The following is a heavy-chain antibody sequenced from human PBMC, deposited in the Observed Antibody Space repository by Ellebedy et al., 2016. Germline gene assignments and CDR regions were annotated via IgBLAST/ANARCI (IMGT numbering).Heavy chain of an antibody. CDR1: EFTFASYG. D-gene: IGHD6-19*01. CDR3: AKETSGWRKYFHY. J-gene: IGHJ4*02. CDR2: ISFDGSAK. Sequence: GESLKISCAASEFTFASYGMHWVRQAPGKGLEWVAVISFDGSAKSYADSVKGRFTISRDNSKNTLYLQMNSLRAEDTAVYYCAKETSGWRKYFHYWGQGTPVTVSS. V-gene: IGHV3-30*18.